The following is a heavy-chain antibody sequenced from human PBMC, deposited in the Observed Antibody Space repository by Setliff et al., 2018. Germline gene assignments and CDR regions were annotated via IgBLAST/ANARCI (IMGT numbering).Heavy chain of an antibody. CDR1: GFTISSSA. V-gene: IGHV3-23*01. CDR3: ARDRDFNTDPYYRFSEGEVFHF. D-gene: IGHD3-22*01. J-gene: IGHJ3*01. CDR2: INTGGDTT. Sequence: PGGSLRLSCAASGFTISSSAMSWVRQAPGKGLEWVSAINTGGDTTYYADSVKGRFTISRDNAINSLFLQINSLRVDDTAIYYCARDRDFNTDPYYRFSEGEVFHFWGQGTKVTVSS.